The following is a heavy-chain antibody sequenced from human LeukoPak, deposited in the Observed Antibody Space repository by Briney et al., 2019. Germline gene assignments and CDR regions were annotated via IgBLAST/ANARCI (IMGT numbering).Heavy chain of an antibody. J-gene: IGHJ6*03. D-gene: IGHD3-10*01. CDR3: AKDYNFYGSGTSALYYYFCMDV. Sequence: GGSLRLSCAASGFTFSSYAMSWVRQAPGKGLEWVSAISGSGGSTYYADSVKGRFTISRDNSKNTLYLQMNSLRAEDTAVYYCAKDYNFYGSGTSALYYYFCMDVWGKGTPVTVSS. V-gene: IGHV3-23*01. CDR1: GFTFSSYA. CDR2: ISGSGGST.